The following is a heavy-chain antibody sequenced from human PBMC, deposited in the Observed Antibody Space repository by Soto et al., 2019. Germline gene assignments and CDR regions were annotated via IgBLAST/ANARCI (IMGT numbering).Heavy chain of an antibody. CDR2: TYNSVST. J-gene: IGHJ5*02. CDR1: GGSISRGGYY. V-gene: IGHV4-31*01. CDR3: ARDPAP. Sequence: QVQLQESGPGLVKPSETLSLTCTVSGGSISRGGYYWSWIRQNPGKVLAWIGYTYNSVSTYFKPSLKSPVTISVATSKNQFSLQLTSVTAADTVVYYCARDPAPWGQGTLVTVSS.